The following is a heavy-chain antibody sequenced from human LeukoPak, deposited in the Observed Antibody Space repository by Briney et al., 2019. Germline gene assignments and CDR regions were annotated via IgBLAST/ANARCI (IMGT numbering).Heavy chain of an antibody. J-gene: IGHJ3*02. CDR2: ISSNGGST. CDR1: GFTFSSYA. Sequence: GGSVRLSCVASGFTFSSYAMHWVRQAPGKGLEYVSAISSNGGSTYYANSVKGRFTISRDNSKNTLYLQMGSLRAEDMAVYYCARDLYDSSGLDTFDIWGQGTMVTVSS. CDR3: ARDLYDSSGLDTFDI. D-gene: IGHD3-22*01. V-gene: IGHV3-64*01.